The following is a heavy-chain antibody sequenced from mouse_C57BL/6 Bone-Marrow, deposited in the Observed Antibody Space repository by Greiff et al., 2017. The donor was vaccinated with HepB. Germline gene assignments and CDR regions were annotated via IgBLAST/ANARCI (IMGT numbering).Heavy chain of an antibody. CDR3: ARDEIYYGNYGYFDV. CDR2: IDPSDSYT. J-gene: IGHJ1*03. CDR1: GYTFTSYW. D-gene: IGHD2-1*01. Sequence: QVQLQQPGAELVMPGASVKLSCKASGYTFTSYWMHWVKQRPGQGLEWIGEIDPSDSYTNYNQKFKGKSTLTVDKSSSTAYMQLSSLTSEDSAVYYCARDEIYYGNYGYFDVWGTGTTVTVSS. V-gene: IGHV1-69*01.